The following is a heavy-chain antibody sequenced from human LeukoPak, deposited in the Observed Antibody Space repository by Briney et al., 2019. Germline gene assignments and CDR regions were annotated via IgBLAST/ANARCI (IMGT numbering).Heavy chain of an antibody. V-gene: IGHV3-66*02. Sequence: GGSLRLSCAASGFTVSSNYMSWVRQAPGKGLEWVSVIYSGGSTYYADSVKGGFTISRDNSKNTLYLQMNSLRGEDTAVYYCARVVGYCSSTSCYYYYYYYMDVWGKGTTVTVSS. CDR1: GFTVSSNY. J-gene: IGHJ6*03. CDR2: IYSGGST. CDR3: ARVVGYCSSTSCYYYYYYYMDV. D-gene: IGHD2-2*01.